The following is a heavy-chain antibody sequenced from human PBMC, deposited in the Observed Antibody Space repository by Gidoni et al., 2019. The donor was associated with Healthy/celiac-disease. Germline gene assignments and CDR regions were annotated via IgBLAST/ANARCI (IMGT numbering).Heavy chain of an antibody. D-gene: IGHD6-13*01. Sequence: EVQLVASGGGLVQPGGSLRLSCPPSGFTFSSYWMHWVRQAPGKGLVGVSRINSDGSSTSYADSVKGRFTISRDNAKNTLYLQMNSLRAEDTAVYYCARESDSSSWYYLPGNDAFDIWGQGTMVTVSS. V-gene: IGHV3-74*01. J-gene: IGHJ3*02. CDR3: ARESDSSSWYYLPGNDAFDI. CDR2: INSDGSST. CDR1: GFTFSSYW.